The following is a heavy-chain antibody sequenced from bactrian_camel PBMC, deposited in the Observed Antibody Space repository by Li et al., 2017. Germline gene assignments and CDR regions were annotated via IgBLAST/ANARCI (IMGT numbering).Heavy chain of an antibody. J-gene: IGHJ4*01. CDR3: AKRPSLWTGPPPPRCEGNGNEYKR. D-gene: IGHD3*01. CDR1: GDTYC. CDR2: INTQLGTT. Sequence: HVQLVESGGGSVQTGGTLRLSCAASGDTYCMAWFRQAPGKEREGVASINTQLGTTYYADPVKGRFTIAQDNAKNTVYLQMTNLRPEDTAMYYCAKRPSLWTGPPPPRCEGNGNEYKRWGQGTQVTVS. V-gene: IGHV3S63*01.